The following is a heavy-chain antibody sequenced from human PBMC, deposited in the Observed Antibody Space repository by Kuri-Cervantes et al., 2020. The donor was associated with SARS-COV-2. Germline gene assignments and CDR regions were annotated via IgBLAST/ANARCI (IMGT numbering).Heavy chain of an antibody. V-gene: IGHV7-4-1*02. CDR1: GYSFTDFA. Sequence: GGSLRLSCKASGYSFTDFAMNWVRQAPGQGLEWMGWINTNTGNPTYAQGFTGRFAFSLDTSVSTAYLQISSLKAEDTAVYYCARDARTWIQLWEDAFDIWGQGTMVTVSS. CDR3: ARDARTWIQLWEDAFDI. J-gene: IGHJ3*02. D-gene: IGHD5-18*01. CDR2: INTNTGNP.